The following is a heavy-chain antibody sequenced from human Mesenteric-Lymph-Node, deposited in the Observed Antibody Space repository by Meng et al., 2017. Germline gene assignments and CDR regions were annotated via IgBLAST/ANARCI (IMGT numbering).Heavy chain of an antibody. D-gene: IGHD3-10*01. CDR1: GDSVSSNSAA. V-gene: IGHV4-39*07. J-gene: IGHJ6*02. CDR2: IYHSGST. Sequence: SETLSLTCAISGDSVSSNSAAWNWIRQSPGKGLEWIGSIYHSGSTYYNPSLKSRVTISVDTSKNQFSLKLSSVTAADTAVYYCARDLNPITMVRPGTDYGMDVWGQGTTVTVSS. CDR3: ARDLNPITMVRPGTDYGMDV.